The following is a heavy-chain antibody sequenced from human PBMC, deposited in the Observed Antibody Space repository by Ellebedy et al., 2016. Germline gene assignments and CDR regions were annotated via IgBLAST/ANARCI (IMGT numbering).Heavy chain of an antibody. J-gene: IGHJ4*02. D-gene: IGHD6-19*01. CDR1: GFTFSSYS. Sequence: GGSLRLSCAASGFTFSSYSMNWVRQAPGKGLEWVSSISSSSSYIYYADSVKGRFTIPRDNAKNSLYLQMNSLRAEDTAVYYCARERYSGGWGIQGDSASDYWGQGTLVTVSS. CDR2: ISSSSSYI. V-gene: IGHV3-21*01. CDR3: ARERYSGGWGIQGDSASDY.